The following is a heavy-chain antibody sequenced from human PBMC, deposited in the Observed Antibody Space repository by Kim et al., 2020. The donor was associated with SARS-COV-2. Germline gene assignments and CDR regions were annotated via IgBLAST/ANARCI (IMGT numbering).Heavy chain of an antibody. CDR3: AKDRDGYCSGGSCYFPTYGGMDV. V-gene: IGHV3-30*18. CDR2: ISYDGSNK. Sequence: GGSLRLSCAASGFTFSSYGMHWVRQAPGKGLEWVAVISYDGSNKYYADSVKGRFTISRDNSKNTLYLQMNSLRAEDTAVYYCAKDRDGYCSGGSCYFPTYGGMDVWGQGTTVTVSS. CDR1: GFTFSSYG. J-gene: IGHJ6*02. D-gene: IGHD2-15*01.